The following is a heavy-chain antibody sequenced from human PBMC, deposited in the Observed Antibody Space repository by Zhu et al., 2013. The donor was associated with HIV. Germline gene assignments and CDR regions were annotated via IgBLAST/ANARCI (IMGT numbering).Heavy chain of an antibody. V-gene: IGHV1-69*01. CDR1: GGTFSSYT. Sequence: QVQLVQSGAEVKKPGSSVKVSCKASGGTFSSYTISWVRQAPGQGLEWMGGIIPIFGTANYAQKFQGRVTITADESTSTAYMELSSLRSEDTAVYYCAELRSPHTYYDSSGYYGDDAFDIWGQGTMVTVSS. J-gene: IGHJ3*02. CDR2: IIPIFGTA. CDR3: AELRSPHTYYDSSGYYGDDAFDI. D-gene: IGHD3-22*01.